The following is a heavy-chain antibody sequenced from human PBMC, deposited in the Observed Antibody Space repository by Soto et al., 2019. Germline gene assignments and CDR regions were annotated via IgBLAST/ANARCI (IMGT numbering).Heavy chain of an antibody. V-gene: IGHV3-48*03. CDR2: ISSSGSTI. CDR1: GFTFSIYE. CDR3: ASGTGYQLLPQYFQH. Sequence: HPGGSLRLSCAASGFTFSIYEMNWVRHAPGKGLEWVSYISSSGSTIYYADSVKGRFTISRDNAKNSLYLQMNSLRAEDTAVYYCASGTGYQLLPQYFQHWGQGTLVTVSS. J-gene: IGHJ1*01. D-gene: IGHD2-2*01.